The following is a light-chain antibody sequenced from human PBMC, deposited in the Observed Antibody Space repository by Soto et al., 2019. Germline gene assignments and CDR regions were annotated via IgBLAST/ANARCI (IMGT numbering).Light chain of an antibody. CDR2: GAS. J-gene: IGKJ1*01. CDR1: QNISSN. CDR3: QQYNNWLWT. V-gene: IGKV3-15*01. Sequence: EIVMTQSPATLSVSPGERATLSCRASQNISSNLAWYQQKPGQDPRVLIDGASTRATGIPARFSGSGSGTEFTLTISILQSEDFAVYYCQQYNNWLWTFGQGTKVEIK.